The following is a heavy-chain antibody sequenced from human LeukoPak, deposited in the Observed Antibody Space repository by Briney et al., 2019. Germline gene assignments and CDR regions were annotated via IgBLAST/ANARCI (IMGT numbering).Heavy chain of an antibody. Sequence: SVKVSCKASGGTFSSYAISWVRQAPGQGLEWMGGIIPIFGTANYAQKFQGRVTITADESTSTAYMELSSLRSEDTAVYYCARDGLRDYGDYHWFDPWGQGTLVTVSS. J-gene: IGHJ5*02. CDR2: IIPIFGTA. V-gene: IGHV1-69*13. CDR3: ARDGLRDYGDYHWFDP. D-gene: IGHD4-17*01. CDR1: GGTFSSYA.